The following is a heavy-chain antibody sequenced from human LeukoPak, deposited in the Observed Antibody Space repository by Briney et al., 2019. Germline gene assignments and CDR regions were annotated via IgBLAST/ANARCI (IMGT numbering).Heavy chain of an antibody. D-gene: IGHD6-13*01. Sequence: GRSLRLSCAASGFTVGTNYMSWVRQAPGKGLVWVSRINSDGSSTSYADSVKGRFTISRDNAKNTLYLQMNSLRAEDTAVYYCAREGVGTSSSWYDRSSYYFDYWGQGTLVTVSS. J-gene: IGHJ4*02. CDR3: AREGVGTSSSWYDRSSYYFDY. V-gene: IGHV3-74*01. CDR1: GFTVGTNY. CDR2: INSDGSST.